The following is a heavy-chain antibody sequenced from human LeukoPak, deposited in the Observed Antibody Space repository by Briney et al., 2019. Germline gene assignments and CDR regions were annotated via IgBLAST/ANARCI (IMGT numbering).Heavy chain of an antibody. J-gene: IGHJ4*02. CDR1: GFTFRTYT. Sequence: PGGSLRLSCAASGFTFRTYTMNWVRQAPAKGLEWISYISSSSSDIYYADSVEGRFTVSRDNAKNSLYLQMNSLRAEDTAVYYCARGRGYNYGQGFDYWGQGTLVTVSS. V-gene: IGHV3-21*05. CDR2: ISSSSSDI. CDR3: ARGRGYNYGQGFDY. D-gene: IGHD5-18*01.